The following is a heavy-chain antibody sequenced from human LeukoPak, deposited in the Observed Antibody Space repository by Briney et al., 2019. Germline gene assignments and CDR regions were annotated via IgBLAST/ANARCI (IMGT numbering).Heavy chain of an antibody. CDR3: ARGSTYYDSSGQVPFDY. CDR1: GFTFSTYS. J-gene: IGHJ4*02. D-gene: IGHD3-22*01. V-gene: IGHV3-48*01. CDR2: ISSSSSTI. Sequence: GGSLRLSCAASGFTFSTYSMNWVRQAPGKGLEWVSYISSSSSTIYYADSVKGRSTISRDNAKNSLYLQMNSLRAEDTAVYYCARGSTYYDSSGQVPFDYWGQGTLVTVSS.